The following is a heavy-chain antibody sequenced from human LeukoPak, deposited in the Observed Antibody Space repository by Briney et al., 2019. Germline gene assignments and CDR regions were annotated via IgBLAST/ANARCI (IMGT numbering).Heavy chain of an antibody. D-gene: IGHD1-7*01. Sequence: SETLSLTCTVSGGSVNGYYWNWIRQAPGKGLEWIGFIHYSGLTVYSPSLQSRVSMSVDTSRNQFSLDLSSVTAADTALYYCARDPPEDEWNSLDSWGQGIMVSVSS. V-gene: IGHV4-59*02. CDR3: ARDPPEDEWNSLDS. CDR2: IHYSGLT. CDR1: GGSVNGYY. J-gene: IGHJ4*02.